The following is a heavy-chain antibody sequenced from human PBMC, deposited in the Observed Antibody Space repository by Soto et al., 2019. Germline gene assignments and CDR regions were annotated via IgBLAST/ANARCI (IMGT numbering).Heavy chain of an antibody. Sequence: EAQLVASGGGLVQPGGSLRLSCAASGFTFSTYWMNWVRQAPGMGLEWLAIIRQDGTETHYVDSVKGRFTISRDNTKNSLFLQMNNLRADDTAVYYFVGGAGWELDYWGQGTLVTVSS. J-gene: IGHJ4*02. CDR1: GFTFSTYW. CDR2: IRQDGTET. D-gene: IGHD1-26*01. V-gene: IGHV3-7*01. CDR3: VGGAGWELDY.